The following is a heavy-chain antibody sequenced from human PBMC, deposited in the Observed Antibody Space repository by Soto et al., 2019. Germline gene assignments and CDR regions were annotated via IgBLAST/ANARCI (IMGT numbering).Heavy chain of an antibody. CDR3: ALDTSGYTYYFDQ. J-gene: IGHJ4*02. Sequence: EVQLVESGGGLLQPGRSLRLSFTSSGFTFVDYAMSWFRQDPGKGLELVGFIRSKSNGGTTEYAASVKGRFTISRDDSRSIAYLQMSSLTSEDTYVYYCALDTSGYTYYFDQWGQGGLLIVAS. CDR1: GFTFVDYA. D-gene: IGHD3-22*01. CDR2: IRSKSNGGTT. V-gene: IGHV3-49*03.